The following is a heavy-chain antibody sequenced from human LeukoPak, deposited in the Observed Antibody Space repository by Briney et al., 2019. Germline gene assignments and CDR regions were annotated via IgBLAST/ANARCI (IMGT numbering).Heavy chain of an antibody. Sequence: PSETLSLTCAFYGRSFGGYYWSWIRQPPGKGLEWIGEINHSGSTNYNPSLKSRVTISVDTSKNQFSLKLSSVTAADTAVYYCARHKSSGTYPLDYWGQGSLVTVSS. J-gene: IGHJ4*02. CDR2: INHSGST. CDR3: ARHKSSGTYPLDY. V-gene: IGHV4-34*01. CDR1: GRSFGGYY. D-gene: IGHD1-26*01.